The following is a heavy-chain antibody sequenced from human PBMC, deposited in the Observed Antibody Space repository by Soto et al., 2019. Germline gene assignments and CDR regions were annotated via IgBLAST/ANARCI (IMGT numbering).Heavy chain of an antibody. V-gene: IGHV4-59*01. D-gene: IGHD3-22*01. CDR1: GGSISSYY. CDR3: ARWNYYDSSGYFTFDY. J-gene: IGHJ4*02. Sequence: SETLSLTCTVSGGSISSYYWSWIRQPPGKGLEWIGYIYYSGSTNYNPSLKSRVTISVDTSKNQFSLKPSSVTAADTAVYYCARWNYYDSSGYFTFDYWGQGTLVTVSS. CDR2: IYYSGST.